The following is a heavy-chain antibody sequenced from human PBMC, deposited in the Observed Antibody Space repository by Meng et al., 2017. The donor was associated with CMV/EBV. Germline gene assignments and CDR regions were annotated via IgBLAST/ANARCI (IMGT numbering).Heavy chain of an antibody. CDR2: INHSGST. J-gene: IGHJ6*02. CDR3: ARAPGSYCSSTSCYYYGMDV. CDR1: GGSFSGYY. V-gene: IGHV4-34*01. Sequence: GSLRLSCAVYGGSFSGYYWSWIRQPPGKWLEWIGEINHSGSTNYNPSLKSRVTISVDTSKNQFSLKLSSVTAADTAVYYCARAPGSYCSSTSCYYYGMDVWGQGTTVTVSS. D-gene: IGHD2-2*01.